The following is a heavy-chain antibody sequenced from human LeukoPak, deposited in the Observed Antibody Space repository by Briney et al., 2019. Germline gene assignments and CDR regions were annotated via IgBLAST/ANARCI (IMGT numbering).Heavy chain of an antibody. CDR2: ISAYNGNT. D-gene: IGHD3-22*01. J-gene: IGHJ6*03. CDR3: ASLSSGPKYYYYYYMDV. CDR1: GYTFTSYG. V-gene: IGHV1-18*01. Sequence: GASVKVSCKASGYTFTSYGISWVRQAPGQGLEWMGWISAYNGNTNYAQKLQGRVTMTTDKSTSTAYMELSSLRSEDTAVYYCASLSSGPKYYYYYYMDVWGKGTTVTVSS.